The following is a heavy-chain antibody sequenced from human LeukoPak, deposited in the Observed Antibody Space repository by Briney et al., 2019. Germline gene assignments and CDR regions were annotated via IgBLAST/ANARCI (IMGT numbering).Heavy chain of an antibody. CDR3: ARGPYTSGYYASFDP. V-gene: IGHV4-59*01. Sequence: SETLSLTCTVSGGSIGSSYWHWIRQAPGKGLEWIGYIYYTGSTTYNPSLKSRITMSVDTSKNRFSLKMWSVTAADTAVYYCARGPYTSGYYASFDPWGQGTLVTVSS. CDR1: GGSIGSSY. D-gene: IGHD6-19*01. CDR2: IYYTGST. J-gene: IGHJ5*02.